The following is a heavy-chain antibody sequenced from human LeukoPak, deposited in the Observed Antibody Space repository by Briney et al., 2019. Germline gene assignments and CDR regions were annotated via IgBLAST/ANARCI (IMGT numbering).Heavy chain of an antibody. V-gene: IGHV1-46*01. J-gene: IGHJ4*02. D-gene: IGHD2-2*01. CDR3: ARLGSVAMPFDY. Sequence: ASVRVSCKASGYTFTSYYMHWVRQAPGQGLEWMGIINPSGGSTSYAQKFQGRVTMTRDMSTSTVYMELSSLRSEDTAVYYCARLGSVAMPFDYWGQGTLVTVSS. CDR1: GYTFTSYY. CDR2: INPSGGST.